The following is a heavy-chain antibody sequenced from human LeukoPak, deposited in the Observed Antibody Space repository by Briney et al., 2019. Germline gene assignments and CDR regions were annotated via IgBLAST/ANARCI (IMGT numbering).Heavy chain of an antibody. Sequence: GGSLRLSCAASGFTFSVYWMSWVRQAPGKGLEWVANIKQDGSEKYYVDSVKGRFTISRDNAKNSLYLQMNSLRADDTAVYYCARGRWLTRRPNDAFDLWGQGTMVIVSS. CDR1: GFTFSVYW. CDR2: IKQDGSEK. V-gene: IGHV3-7*01. J-gene: IGHJ3*01. CDR3: ARGRWLTRRPNDAFDL. D-gene: IGHD5-12*01.